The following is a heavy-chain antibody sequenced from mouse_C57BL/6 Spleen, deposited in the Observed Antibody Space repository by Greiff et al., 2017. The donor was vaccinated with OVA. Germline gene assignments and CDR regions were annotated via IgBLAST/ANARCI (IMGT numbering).Heavy chain of an antibody. CDR2: ITHSGET. J-gene: IGHJ1*03. CDR1: GFPITSGYY. Sequence: VQLQESGPGLVKPSQSLFLTCSITGFPITSGYYWIWIRQSPGKPLEWMGYITHSGETFYNPSLQSPISITRETSKNQFFLQLNSVTTEDTAMYYCAGDPYGKRYFDVWGTGTTVTVSS. V-gene: IGHV12-3*01. CDR3: AGDPYGKRYFDV. D-gene: IGHD2-1*01.